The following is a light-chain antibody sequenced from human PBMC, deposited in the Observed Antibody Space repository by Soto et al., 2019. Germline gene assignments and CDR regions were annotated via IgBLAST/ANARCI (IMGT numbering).Light chain of an antibody. J-gene: IGLJ2*01. V-gene: IGLV2-23*02. CDR1: STDPATYDL. CDR3: CSRL. Sequence: QSALTQPASVSGSPGQSITISCTGTSTDPATYDLVSWYQQHPGKAPQLIIYEVAKRPSGVSARFSGSQSGDTASLTISGLQAADEAYYYCCSRLFGGGTQQTV. CDR2: EVA.